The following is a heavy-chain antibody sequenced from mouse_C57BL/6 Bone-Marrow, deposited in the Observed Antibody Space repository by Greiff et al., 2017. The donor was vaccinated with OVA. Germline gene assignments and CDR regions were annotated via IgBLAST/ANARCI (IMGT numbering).Heavy chain of an antibody. D-gene: IGHD2-12*01. J-gene: IGHJ4*01. CDR3: ARAYYSAYAMDY. Sequence: DVKLVESGGGLVKPGGSLKLSCAASGFTFSDYGMHWVRQAPEKGLEWVAYISSGSSTIYYADTVKGRFTISRDNAKNTLFLQMTSLRSEDTAMYYCARAYYSAYAMDYWGQGTSVTVSS. V-gene: IGHV5-17*01. CDR2: ISSGSSTI. CDR1: GFTFSDYG.